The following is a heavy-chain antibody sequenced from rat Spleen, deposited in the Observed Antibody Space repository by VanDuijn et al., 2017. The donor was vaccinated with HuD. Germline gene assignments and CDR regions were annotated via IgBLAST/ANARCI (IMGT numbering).Heavy chain of an antibody. D-gene: IGHD1-9*01. Sequence: EVQLVESGGGLVQPGRSLTVSCVASGFTFNKYWMTWIRQAPGKGLEWVATITSNGGNTYYPDSVKGRFTISRDNTKSILYLRMYSLRSEDTATYYCVRHRHTMRAFDYWGQGVMVTVPS. CDR2: ITSNGGNT. CDR1: GFTFNKYW. CDR3: VRHRHTMRAFDY. J-gene: IGHJ2*01. V-gene: IGHV5-31*01.